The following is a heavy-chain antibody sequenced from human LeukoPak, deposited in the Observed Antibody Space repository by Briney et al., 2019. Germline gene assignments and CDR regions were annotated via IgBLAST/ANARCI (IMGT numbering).Heavy chain of an antibody. D-gene: IGHD4-17*01. V-gene: IGHV3-30*18. CDR2: ISYDGSNK. CDR1: GFTFSSYG. J-gene: IGHJ4*02. CDR3: AKGYGDFDY. Sequence: GGSLRLTCAASGFTFSSYGMHWVRQAPGKGLEWVAVISYDGSNKYYADSVKGRFTISRDNSKNTLYLQMNSLRAEDTAVYYCAKGYGDFDYRGQGTLVTVSS.